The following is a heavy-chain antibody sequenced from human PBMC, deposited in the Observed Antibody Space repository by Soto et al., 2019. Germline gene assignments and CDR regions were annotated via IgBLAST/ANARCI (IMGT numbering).Heavy chain of an antibody. CDR2: ISGGGSST. CDR3: AAFVNSDRYFDY. Sequence: GGSLRLSCAASVFTFSNYAMTWVRQAQGKGLEWVSGISGGGSSTYYADSVKGRFTISRDNPKNTVFLQMDSLRAEDMAVYYCAAFVNSDRYFDYWGQGILVTVSS. D-gene: IGHD3-16*02. V-gene: IGHV3-23*01. CDR1: VFTFSNYA. J-gene: IGHJ4*02.